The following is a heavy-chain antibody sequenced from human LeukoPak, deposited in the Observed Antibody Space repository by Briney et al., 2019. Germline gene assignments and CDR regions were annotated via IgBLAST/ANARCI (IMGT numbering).Heavy chain of an antibody. CDR1: GFTFSSYG. Sequence: GGSLRLSCAASGFTFSSYGMHWVRQAPGKGLEWVAVISHDGSNKYYADSVKGRFTISRDNSRNTLYVQMNSLRAEDPAVYYCARGCRWSWDPWGQGTLVTVSS. CDR2: ISHDGSNK. CDR3: ARGCRWSWDP. J-gene: IGHJ5*02. V-gene: IGHV3-30*03. D-gene: IGHD3-10*01.